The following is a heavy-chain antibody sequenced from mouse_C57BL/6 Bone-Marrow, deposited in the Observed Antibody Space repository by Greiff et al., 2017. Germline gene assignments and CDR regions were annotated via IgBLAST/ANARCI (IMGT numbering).Heavy chain of an antibody. CDR3: ARDGGWLLLYYFDY. CDR2: IDPSDSYT. J-gene: IGHJ2*01. Sequence: QVQLKQPGAELVRPGTSVKLSCKASGYTFTSYWMHWVKQRPGQGLEWIGVIDPSDSYTNYNQKFKGKATLTVDTSSSTAYMQLSSLTSEDSAVYYCARDGGWLLLYYFDYWGQGTTLTVSS. D-gene: IGHD2-3*01. CDR1: GYTFTSYW. V-gene: IGHV1-59*01.